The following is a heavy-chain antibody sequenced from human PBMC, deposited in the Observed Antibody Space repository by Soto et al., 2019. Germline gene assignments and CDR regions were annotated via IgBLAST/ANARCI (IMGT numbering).Heavy chain of an antibody. D-gene: IGHD2-2*01. V-gene: IGHV3-23*01. J-gene: IGHJ6*03. CDR2: ITGSTGTT. CDR1: GFTFSNFA. CDR3: AKDTSSSPYYMDV. Sequence: EVQILESGGGSVQPGGSLRLSCAASGFTFSNFAMSWVRHAPGKGLEWVSEITGSTGTTYYADSVRGRFIISRDNSKNTLPLQMNSLRAEDTAVYYCAKDTSSSPYYMDVWGKGTTVTVSS.